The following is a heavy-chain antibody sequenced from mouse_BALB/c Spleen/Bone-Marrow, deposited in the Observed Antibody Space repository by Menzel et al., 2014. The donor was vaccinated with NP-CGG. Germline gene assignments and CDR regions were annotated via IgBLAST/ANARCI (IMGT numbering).Heavy chain of an antibody. V-gene: IGHV7-3*02. CDR3: ARDIGRLLFDY. J-gene: IGHJ2*01. D-gene: IGHD1-2*01. Sequence: EVKLVESGGGLVQPGGSLRLSCATSGFTFTDYYMSCVRQPPGKALEWLGFIRNKANGYTTEYSASVKGRFTISRDNSQSILYLQMNTQRAEDSATYYCARDIGRLLFDYWGQGTTRTVSS. CDR1: GFTFTDYY. CDR2: IRNKANGYTT.